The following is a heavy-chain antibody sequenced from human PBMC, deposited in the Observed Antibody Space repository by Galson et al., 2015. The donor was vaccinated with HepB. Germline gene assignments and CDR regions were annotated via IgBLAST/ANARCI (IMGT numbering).Heavy chain of an antibody. J-gene: IGHJ6*02. D-gene: IGHD6-19*01. Sequence: QSGAEVKKPGESLKISCKGSGYSFTSYWIGWVRQMPGKGLEWMGIIYPGDSDTRYSPSFQGQVTISADKSISTAYLQWSSLKASDTAMYYCARHLPLGYSSGWYTNYYYYYGMDVWGQGTTVTVSS. V-gene: IGHV5-51*01. CDR3: ARHLPLGYSSGWYTNYYYYYGMDV. CDR1: GYSFTSYW. CDR2: IYPGDSDT.